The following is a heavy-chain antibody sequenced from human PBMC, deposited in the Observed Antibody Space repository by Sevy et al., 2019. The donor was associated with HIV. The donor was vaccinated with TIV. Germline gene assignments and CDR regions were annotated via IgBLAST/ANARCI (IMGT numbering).Heavy chain of an antibody. CDR1: GYTLTDYY. J-gene: IGHJ4*02. V-gene: IGHV1-2*02. CDR3: ATDRTGAERFDY. CDR2: INPNSGDT. D-gene: IGHD1-1*01. Sequence: AASVKVSCKASGYTLTDYYLHWVRQAPGQGLDWVGWINPNSGDTKYAQKFQGRVTMTRDTSISTAYMELNRLRSDDTAVYYCATDRTGAERFDYWGQGTLVTVSS.